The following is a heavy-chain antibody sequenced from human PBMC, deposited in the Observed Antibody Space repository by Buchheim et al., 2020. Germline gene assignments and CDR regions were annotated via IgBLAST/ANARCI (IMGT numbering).Heavy chain of an antibody. Sequence: EVQLLESGGGLVQPGGSLRLSCAASGFTFSSYAMTWVRQAPGKGLEWVSSIGYSGDITYYADSVKGRFTISRDNSKNTLYLQMNSLRAEDTAVYHCAKGKAAGGKYSFDHWGQGTL. CDR2: IGYSGDIT. J-gene: IGHJ4*02. CDR3: AKGKAAGGKYSFDH. D-gene: IGHD6-13*01. V-gene: IGHV3-23*01. CDR1: GFTFSSYA.